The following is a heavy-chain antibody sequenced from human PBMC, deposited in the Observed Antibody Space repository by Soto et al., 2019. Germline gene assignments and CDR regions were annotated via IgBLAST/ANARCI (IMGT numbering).Heavy chain of an antibody. V-gene: IGHV4-59*08. CDR1: GGSISSYY. J-gene: IGHJ5*02. CDR2: IYYSGST. D-gene: IGHD3-22*01. Sequence: PSETLSLTCTVSGGSISSYYWSWIRQPPGKGLEWIGYIYYSGSTNYNPSLKSRVTISVDTSKNQFSLKLSPVTAADTAVYYCARSPYYYDSSGYYRWFDPWGQGTLVTVSS. CDR3: ARSPYYYDSSGYYRWFDP.